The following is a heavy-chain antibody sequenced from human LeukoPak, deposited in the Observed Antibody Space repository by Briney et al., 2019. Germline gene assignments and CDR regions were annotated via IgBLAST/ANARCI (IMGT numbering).Heavy chain of an antibody. Sequence: GGSLRLSCAASGFTFSSYAMNWVRQAPGKGLEWVSATSGSSDSTYYADSVKSRFTISRDNSKNTLYLQMNSLSAEDTAVYYCAKDRTDRGYWGQGTLVTVSS. J-gene: IGHJ4*02. CDR1: GFTFSSYA. CDR3: AKDRTDRGY. CDR2: TSGSSDST. D-gene: IGHD2-8*02. V-gene: IGHV3-23*01.